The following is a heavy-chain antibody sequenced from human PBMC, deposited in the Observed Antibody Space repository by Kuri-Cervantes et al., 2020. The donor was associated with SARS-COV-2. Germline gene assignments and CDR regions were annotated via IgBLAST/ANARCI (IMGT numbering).Heavy chain of an antibody. CDR1: GFTFSSYE. J-gene: IGHJ4*02. Sequence: GGSLRLSCSASGFTFSSYEMNWVRQAPGKGLEWVSYISSSGSTIYYADSVKGRFTISRDNAKNSLYLQMNSLRAEDTAVYYCARGDSSGYLYYFDYWSQGTLVTVSS. CDR3: ARGDSSGYLYYFDY. D-gene: IGHD3-22*01. V-gene: IGHV3-48*03. CDR2: ISSSGSTI.